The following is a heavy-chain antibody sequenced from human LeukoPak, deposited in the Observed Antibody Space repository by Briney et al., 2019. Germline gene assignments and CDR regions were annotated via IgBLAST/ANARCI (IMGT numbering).Heavy chain of an antibody. CDR2: INPNSGGT. V-gene: IGHV1-2*02. D-gene: IGHD1-26*01. CDR1: GYTFTDYY. Sequence: GASVKVSCKASGYTFTDYYMNWVRQAPGQGLEWMGWINPNSGGTNYAQKFQGRVTMTRDTSITTAYMELSSLRSDDTAMYYCTRALGSDYWGQGTLVTVSP. CDR3: TRALGSDY. J-gene: IGHJ4*02.